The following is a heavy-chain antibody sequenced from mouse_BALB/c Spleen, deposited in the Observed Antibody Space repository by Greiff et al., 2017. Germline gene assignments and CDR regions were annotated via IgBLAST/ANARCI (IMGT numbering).Heavy chain of an antibody. CDR3: ARLGYLMDY. Sequence: QVQLQQPGAELVKPGASVKLSCKATGYTFSSYWIEWVKQRPGHGLEWIGEILPGSGSTNYNEKFKGKATFTADTSSNTAYMQLSSLTSEDSAVYYCARLGYLMDYWGQGTSVTVSS. D-gene: IGHD5-1*01. V-gene: IGHV1-9*01. CDR2: ILPGSGST. CDR1: GYTFSSYW. J-gene: IGHJ4*01.